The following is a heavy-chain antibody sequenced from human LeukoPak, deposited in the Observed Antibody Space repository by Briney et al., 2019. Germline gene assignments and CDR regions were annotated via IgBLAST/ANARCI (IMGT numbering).Heavy chain of an antibody. D-gene: IGHD3/OR15-3a*01. J-gene: IGHJ6*03. CDR3: ARMASLGGGKFGRNYYYYMDV. CDR2: IYYSGST. CDR1: GGSISSGGYY. V-gene: IGHV4-61*08. Sequence: PSQTLSLTCTVSGGSISSGGYYWSWIRQPPGKGLEWIGYIYYSGSTNYNPSLKSRVTISVDTSKNQFSLKLSSVTAADTAVYYCARMASLGGGKFGRNYYYYMDVWGKGTTVTVSS.